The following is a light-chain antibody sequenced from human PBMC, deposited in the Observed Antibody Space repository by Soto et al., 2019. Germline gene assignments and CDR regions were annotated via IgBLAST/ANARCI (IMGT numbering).Light chain of an antibody. V-gene: IGKV1-27*01. CDR1: QGISNS. J-gene: IGKJ1*01. Sequence: DVQVTQSPSFLSAFVGDTVTITCRASQGISNSLSWYQQKPGKVPQLLISAASTLQSGVPSRFRGGVSGTYFTLTISGLQPEDVGPSFCQTSHYTPWTFGHGTKVDIK. CDR2: AAS. CDR3: QTSHYTPWT.